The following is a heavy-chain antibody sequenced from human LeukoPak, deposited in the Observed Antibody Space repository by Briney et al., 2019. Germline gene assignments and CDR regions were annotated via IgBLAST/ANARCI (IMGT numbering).Heavy chain of an antibody. CDR2: IHYTGAT. V-gene: IGHV4-39*07. CDR3: ARGNILSGYCFDF. D-gene: IGHD3-9*01. J-gene: IGHJ4*02. CDR1: GVYFSSSGCY. Sequence: SETLSLTSSVSGVYFSSSGCYWSWIRQPPGKGLEWVGEIHYTGATSYNPSLKSRATISIDTSKNQVSLKLSSVTAADTAVYYCARGNILSGYCFDFWGQGALVTVSS.